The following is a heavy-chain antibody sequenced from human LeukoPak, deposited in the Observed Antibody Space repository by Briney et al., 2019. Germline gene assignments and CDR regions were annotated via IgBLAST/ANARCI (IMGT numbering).Heavy chain of an antibody. CDR2: IYYSGST. CDR1: GGSISSSSYY. Sequence: SETLSLTCTVSGGSISSSSYYWGWIRQPPGKGLEWIGSIYYSGSTYYNPSLKSRVTISVDTSKNQFSLRLSSVTAADTAVYYCARRVTIFGVVTHFDAFDIWGQGTMVTVSS. J-gene: IGHJ3*02. CDR3: ARRVTIFGVVTHFDAFDI. D-gene: IGHD3-3*01. V-gene: IGHV4-39*01.